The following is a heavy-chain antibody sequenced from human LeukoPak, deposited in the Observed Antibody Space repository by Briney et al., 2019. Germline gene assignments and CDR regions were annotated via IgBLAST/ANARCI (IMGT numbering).Heavy chain of an antibody. CDR2: IWYDGSNK. CDR1: GFTFSSYG. V-gene: IGHV3-33*06. J-gene: IGHJ4*02. D-gene: IGHD5-18*01. Sequence: GSLRLSCAASGFTFSSYGMHWVRQAPDKGLEWVAVIWYDGSNKYYADSVKGRFTISRDNSKNTLYLQMNSLRAEDTAVYYCAKDREIQLWLLSPPLLPDYWGQGTLVTVSS. CDR3: AKDREIQLWLLSPPLLPDY.